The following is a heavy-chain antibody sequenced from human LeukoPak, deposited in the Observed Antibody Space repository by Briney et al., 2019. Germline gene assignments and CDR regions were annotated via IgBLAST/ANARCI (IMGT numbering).Heavy chain of an antibody. V-gene: IGHV4-61*02. CDR1: GGSISSGSYY. Sequence: SQTLSLTCNVSGGSISSGSYYWSWIRQPAGKGLEWIGRIYTSGSTYYNPSLNSRVTISVDTSKNQFSLKLSSVTAADTAVYYCAREIIGYCSGGSCYSATNFDYWGQGTLVTVSS. J-gene: IGHJ4*02. D-gene: IGHD2-15*01. CDR3: AREIIGYCSGGSCYSATNFDY. CDR2: IYTSGST.